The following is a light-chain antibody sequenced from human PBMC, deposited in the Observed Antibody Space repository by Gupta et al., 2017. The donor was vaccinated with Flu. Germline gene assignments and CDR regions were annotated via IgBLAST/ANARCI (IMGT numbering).Light chain of an antibody. CDR1: QNVYSY. CDR3: QQHYDCPPLT. J-gene: IGKJ5*01. Sequence: EIVLTQSPATLSLSPGERATLSCRASQNVYSYLIWYQQKPGQAPRLLIYDTSTRDTGITARFSGSGFGNDLTLTIDSREPEDFAVYYCQQHYDCPPLTFGQGTQLEI. CDR2: DTS. V-gene: IGKV3-11*01.